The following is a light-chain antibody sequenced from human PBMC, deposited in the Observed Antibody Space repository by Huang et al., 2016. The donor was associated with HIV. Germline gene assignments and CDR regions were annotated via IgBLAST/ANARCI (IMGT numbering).Light chain of an antibody. CDR3: QKSYSPPV. CDR2: AAS. J-gene: IGKJ5*01. Sequence: DIQMTQSPSSLSASVGDRVTITCRASQSISTYLNWYQQKPGKAPRLLIYAASSLQSGVTSRFSGSGSGTDFTLTINSLQAEDFATYYCQKSYSPPVFGQGTRLEIK. CDR1: QSISTY. V-gene: IGKV1-39*01.